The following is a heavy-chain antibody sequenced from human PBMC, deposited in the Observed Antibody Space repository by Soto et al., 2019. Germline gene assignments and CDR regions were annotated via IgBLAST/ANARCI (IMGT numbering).Heavy chain of an antibody. CDR2: IIPIFGTA. Sequence: GASVKVSCKASGGTFSSYAISWVRQAPGQGLEWMGGIIPIFGTANYAQKFQGRVTITADESTSTAYMELSSLRSEDTAVYFCARDNYGPLDYWGQGTLVTVSS. CDR3: ARDNYGPLDY. J-gene: IGHJ4*02. CDR1: GGTFSSYA. D-gene: IGHD3-10*01. V-gene: IGHV1-69*13.